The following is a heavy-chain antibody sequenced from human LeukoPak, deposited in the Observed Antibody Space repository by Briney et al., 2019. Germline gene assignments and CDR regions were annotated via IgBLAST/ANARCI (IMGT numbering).Heavy chain of an antibody. Sequence: GGSLRLSCAASGFTFSSYGMHWVRQAPGKGLEGVAVIWYDGSNKYYADSVKGRFTISRDNSKNTLYLQMNSLRAEDTAVYYCARVGYCSSTSCYSWFDYWGQGTLVTVSS. CDR2: IWYDGSNK. J-gene: IGHJ4*02. CDR1: GFTFSSYG. V-gene: IGHV3-33*01. CDR3: ARVGYCSSTSCYSWFDY. D-gene: IGHD2-2*01.